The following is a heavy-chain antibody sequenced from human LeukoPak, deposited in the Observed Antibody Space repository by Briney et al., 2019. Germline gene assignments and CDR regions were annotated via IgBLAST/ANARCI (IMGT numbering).Heavy chain of an antibody. CDR3: ARDDSTGYYGRWFDP. J-gene: IGHJ5*02. D-gene: IGHD3-22*01. CDR1: GYTFTGDY. V-gene: IGHV1-2*02. Sequence: ASVKVSCKASGYTFTGDYMHWVRQAPGQGLEWMGWINPNSGGTNYAEKFQGKVTMTRDTYISTAYMELSRLKSDDTAVYYCARDDSTGYYGRWFDPWGQGTLVTVSS. CDR2: INPNSGGT.